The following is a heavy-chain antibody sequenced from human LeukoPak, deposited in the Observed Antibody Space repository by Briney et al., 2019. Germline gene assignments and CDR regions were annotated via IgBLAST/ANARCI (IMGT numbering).Heavy chain of an antibody. Sequence: SETLSLTCTVSGGSTSSSSYYWAWIRQPPGKGLEWIGCIYHSGSTYYNPSLKSRVTISVDTSKNQFSLKLSSVTAADTAVYYCARGSNIAAANFDYWGQGTLVTVSS. J-gene: IGHJ4*02. D-gene: IGHD6-13*01. CDR3: ARGSNIAAANFDY. V-gene: IGHV4-39*07. CDR1: GGSTSSSSYY. CDR2: IYHSGST.